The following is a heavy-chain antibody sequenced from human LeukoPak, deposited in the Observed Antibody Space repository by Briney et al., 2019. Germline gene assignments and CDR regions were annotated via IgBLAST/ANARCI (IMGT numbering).Heavy chain of an antibody. CDR3: KSGGAAPGSFDY. Sequence: GGSLRLSCAASGFTFSSYWMRWMRQAPGKGREGVANIKYDGNEEYYVDSVRVRFTISRDNAKNSLYLQLNSLRVEDTAVYYCKSGGAAPGSFDYWGQGTLVTVSP. J-gene: IGHJ4*02. CDR1: GFTFSSYW. CDR2: IKYDGNEE. V-gene: IGHV3-7*01. D-gene: IGHD1-1*01.